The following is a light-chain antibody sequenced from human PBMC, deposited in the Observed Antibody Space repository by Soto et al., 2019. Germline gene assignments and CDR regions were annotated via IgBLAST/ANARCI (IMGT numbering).Light chain of an antibody. J-gene: IGLJ3*02. V-gene: IGLV2-14*01. CDR2: EVN. CDR1: SSDVGGYNY. Sequence: QSVLTQPASVSGSLGQSITIYCTGTSSDVGGYNYVSWYQQHPGKVPKLIIYEVNNRPPGVSNRFSGSKSGNTASLTISGLQAEDEADYYCSSFTSSSTQVLGGGTKLTVL. CDR3: SSFTSSSTQV.